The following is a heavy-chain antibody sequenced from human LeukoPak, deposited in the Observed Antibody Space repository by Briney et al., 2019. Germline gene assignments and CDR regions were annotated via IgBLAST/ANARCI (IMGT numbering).Heavy chain of an antibody. Sequence: ASVKVSCKASGYTFTSLYMHWVRQAPGQGLEWMGMINPSGGRASYAQKFQGRVTMTRDTSTSTVYMELSSLRSEDTAVYYCARNAVVVVPSYYYYYMDVWGKGTTVTISS. CDR2: INPSGGRA. CDR3: ARNAVVVVPSYYYYYMDV. D-gene: IGHD2-15*01. V-gene: IGHV1-46*01. CDR1: GYTFTSLY. J-gene: IGHJ6*03.